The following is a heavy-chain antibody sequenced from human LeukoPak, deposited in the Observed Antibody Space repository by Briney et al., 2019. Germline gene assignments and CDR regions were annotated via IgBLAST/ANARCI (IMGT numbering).Heavy chain of an antibody. V-gene: IGHV1-2*02. D-gene: IGHD2-2*01. Sequence: ASVKVSCKASGYIFIDYYVHWVRQAPGQGLEWMGCINPKSGVSYYIQRFQGRVTMTADTSITTAYMELSSLRFDDTALYYCAKDAAMRPLDSWGQGTLVTLSP. CDR3: AKDAAMRPLDS. CDR2: INPKSGVS. J-gene: IGHJ4*02. CDR1: GYIFIDYY.